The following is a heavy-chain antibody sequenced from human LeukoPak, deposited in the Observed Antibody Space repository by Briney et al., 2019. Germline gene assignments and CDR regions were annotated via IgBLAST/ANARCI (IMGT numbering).Heavy chain of an antibody. CDR3: VREVTMVRGVITFYHYNGMDV. J-gene: IGHJ6*02. D-gene: IGHD3-10*01. CDR1: GYTFTIYG. Sequence: ASVRVSCKASGYTFTIYGISWVRQAPGQGLEWMGWISAYNGYTSYAQNFQGRVTMTTDASTSTAYMELRSLRSDDTAVYYCVREVTMVRGVITFYHYNGMDVWGQGTAVIVSS. V-gene: IGHV1-18*04. CDR2: ISAYNGYT.